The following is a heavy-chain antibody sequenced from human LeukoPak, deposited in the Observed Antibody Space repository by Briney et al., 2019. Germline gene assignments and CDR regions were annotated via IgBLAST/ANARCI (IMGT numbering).Heavy chain of an antibody. J-gene: IGHJ4*02. CDR2: ISSSSSYI. CDR3: ATWGPDFDY. D-gene: IGHD7-27*01. V-gene: IGHV3-21*01. CDR1: GFMFSSNW. Sequence: GGSLRLSCAASGFMFSSNWMSWVRQAPGKGLEWVSSISSSSSYIYYADSVKGRFTISRDNAKNSLYLQMNSLRAEDTAVYYCATWGPDFDYWGQGTLVTVSS.